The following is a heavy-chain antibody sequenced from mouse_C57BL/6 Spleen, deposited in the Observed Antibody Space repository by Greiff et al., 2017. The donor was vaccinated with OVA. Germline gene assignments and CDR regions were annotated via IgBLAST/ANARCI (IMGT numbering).Heavy chain of an antibody. CDR1: GYTFTSYW. CDR3: ARANWDVGDYFDD. CDR2: IDPSDSYT. Sequence: VQLQQPGAELVMPGASVKLSCKASGYTFTSYWMHWVKQRPGQGLEWIGEIDPSDSYTNYNQKLKGKSTLSVDKSSSTAYMQLSSLTSEDSAVYYCARANWDVGDYFDDWGKGTTLTVSS. V-gene: IGHV1-69*01. D-gene: IGHD4-1*01. J-gene: IGHJ2*01.